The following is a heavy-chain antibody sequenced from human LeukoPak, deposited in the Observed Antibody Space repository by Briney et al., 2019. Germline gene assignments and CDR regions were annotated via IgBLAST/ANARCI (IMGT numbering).Heavy chain of an antibody. CDR3: ARYDVGWYYFDY. Sequence: SETLSLTCTVSNGSVSSYYWSWIRQPAGKGLEWIGRIYTSGSTNYNPSLKSRVTMSVDKSKNQLSLKLSSVTAADTAVYYCARYDVGWYYFDYWGQGTLVTVSS. CDR1: NGSVSSYY. J-gene: IGHJ4*02. CDR2: IYTSGST. V-gene: IGHV4-4*07. D-gene: IGHD6-19*01.